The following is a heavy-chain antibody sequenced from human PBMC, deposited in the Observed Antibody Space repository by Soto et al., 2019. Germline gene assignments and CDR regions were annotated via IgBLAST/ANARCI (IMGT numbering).Heavy chain of an antibody. Sequence: GGSLRLSCAASGFTFSNAWMNWVRQAPGKGLEWVGRIKSKTDGGNTDYAAPVKGRFTISRNDSKNTLYLQMNSLKTEDTAVYYCTRRPGGWLQRLGIRRGDDYFDYWGQGTLVTVSS. CDR2: IKSKTDGGNT. CDR3: TRRPGGWLQRLGIRRGDDYFDY. J-gene: IGHJ4*02. CDR1: GFTFSNAW. V-gene: IGHV3-15*07. D-gene: IGHD7-27*01.